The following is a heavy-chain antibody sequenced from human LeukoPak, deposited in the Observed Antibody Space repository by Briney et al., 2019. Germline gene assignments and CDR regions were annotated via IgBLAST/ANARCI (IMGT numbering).Heavy chain of an antibody. Sequence: GGSLRLSCAASGFTFSTYAMSWVRQAPGKGLEWVSGISISGGSAYYADSVKGRFTISRDNSKNTLYLQMYRLRAEDTAVYYCAKDRDLLFAHCWFDLWGQGTLVTVSS. CDR1: GFTFSTYA. V-gene: IGHV3-23*01. CDR3: AKDRDLLFAHCWFDL. D-gene: IGHD3-10*01. CDR2: ISISGGSA. J-gene: IGHJ5*02.